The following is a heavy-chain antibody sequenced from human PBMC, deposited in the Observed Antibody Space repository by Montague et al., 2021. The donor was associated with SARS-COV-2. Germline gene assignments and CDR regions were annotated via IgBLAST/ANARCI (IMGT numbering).Heavy chain of an antibody. Sequence: ETIYAQKFQGRVTMTEDTSTDTAYMELSSLRSEDTAVYYCATSTPHVLRYFDWLYAFDIWGQGTMVTVSS. J-gene: IGHJ3*02. CDR2: ET. V-gene: IGHV1-24*01. D-gene: IGHD3-9*01. CDR3: ATSTPHVLRYFDWLYAFDI.